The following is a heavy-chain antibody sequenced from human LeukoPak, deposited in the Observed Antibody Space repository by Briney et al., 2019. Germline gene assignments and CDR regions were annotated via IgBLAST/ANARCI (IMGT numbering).Heavy chain of an antibody. D-gene: IGHD2/OR15-2a*01. J-gene: IGHJ4*02. CDR2: IYHSGST. Sequence: PSETLSLTCTVSGYSISSGYYWGWIRQPPGKGLEWIGSIYHSGSTYYNPSLKSRVTISVDTSKNQFSLRLSSVTAADTAVYYCARYYRPAYYFDYWGQGTLVTVSS. V-gene: IGHV4-38-2*02. CDR3: ARYYRPAYYFDY. CDR1: GYSISSGYY.